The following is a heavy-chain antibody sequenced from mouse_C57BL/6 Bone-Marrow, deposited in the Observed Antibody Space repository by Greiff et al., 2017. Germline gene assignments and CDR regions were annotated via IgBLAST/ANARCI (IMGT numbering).Heavy chain of an antibody. J-gene: IGHJ4*01. CDR2: ISDGGSYT. D-gene: IGHD1-1*01. CDR1: GFTFSSYA. V-gene: IGHV5-4*01. CDR3: ARDLDYGSSYAMDY. Sequence: EVQGVESGGGLVKPGGSLKLSCAASGFTFSSYAMSWVRQTPEKRLEWVATISDGGSYTYYPDNVKGRFTISRDNAKNNLYLQMSHLKSEDTAMYYCARDLDYGSSYAMDYWGQGTSVTVSS.